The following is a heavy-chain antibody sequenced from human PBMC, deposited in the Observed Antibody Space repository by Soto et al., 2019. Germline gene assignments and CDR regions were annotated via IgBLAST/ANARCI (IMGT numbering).Heavy chain of an antibody. CDR2: IYYSGST. J-gene: IGHJ5*02. CDR1: GGSINSYY. V-gene: IGHV4-59*01. D-gene: IGHD3-10*01. CDR3: AVAYGSGSDWFDP. Sequence: SETLSLTCTVVGGSINSYYWSWLRQPPGKGLEWIGYIYYSGSTDYNPSLKSRVTLSVDTSKNHFSLKLSSVTAADTAVYYCAVAYGSGSDWFDPWGQGTLVTVSS.